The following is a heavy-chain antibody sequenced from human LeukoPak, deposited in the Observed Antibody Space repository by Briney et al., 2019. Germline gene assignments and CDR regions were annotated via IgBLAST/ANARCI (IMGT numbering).Heavy chain of an antibody. D-gene: IGHD3/OR15-3a*01. Sequence: SETLSLTCTVSGGSISSGDYYWSWIRQPPGKGLEWIGYIYYSGSTYYNPSLKSRVTISVDTSKNQFSLKLSSVTAADAAVYYCARVGLDWGSIDYWGQGTLVTVSS. J-gene: IGHJ4*02. CDR1: GGSISSGDYY. CDR2: IYYSGST. V-gene: IGHV4-30-4*08. CDR3: ARVGLDWGSIDY.